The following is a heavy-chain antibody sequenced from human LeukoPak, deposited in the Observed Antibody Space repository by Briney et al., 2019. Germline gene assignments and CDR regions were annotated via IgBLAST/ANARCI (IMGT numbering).Heavy chain of an antibody. J-gene: IGHJ5*02. V-gene: IGHV4-39*01. CDR2: MYYSGST. Sequence: PSETRSLTCTVSGVSISSRSYYWGWIRQPPGKRLEWIGSMYYSGSTYYNPSLKSRVTISVDTSKNQFSLKLGSVTAADTAVYYCASLTVLEWLPFWFDPWGQGTLVTVSS. CDR1: GVSISSRSYY. D-gene: IGHD3-3*01. CDR3: ASLTVLEWLPFWFDP.